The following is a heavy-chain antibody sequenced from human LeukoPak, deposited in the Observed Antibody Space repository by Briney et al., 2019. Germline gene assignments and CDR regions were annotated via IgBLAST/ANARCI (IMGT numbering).Heavy chain of an antibody. J-gene: IGHJ4*02. CDR1: GFPFSSYH. Sequence: GGSLRLSSTASGFPFSSYHMNLVRQAPGEGREWFSFISSSSNYIYYADSVKGRFTISRDNAKNSLYLQMNSLRAEDTAVYYCARVRDGLGEYWGQGTLVTVSS. V-gene: IGHV3-21*06. CDR3: ARVRDGLGEY. D-gene: IGHD3-16*01. CDR2: ISSSSNYI.